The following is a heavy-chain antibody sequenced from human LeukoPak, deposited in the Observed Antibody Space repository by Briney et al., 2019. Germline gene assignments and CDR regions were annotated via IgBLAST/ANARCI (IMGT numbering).Heavy chain of an antibody. CDR1: GFTFSSSA. D-gene: IGHD2-15*01. Sequence: GGSLRLSSAASGFTFSSSAMSWVRQAPGKGLEWVSAISNNGGYTYYADSVQGRFTISRDNSKSTLCLQMNSLRAEDTAVYYCAKQLGYCSDGSCYFPYWGQGTLVTVSS. CDR2: ISNNGGYT. CDR3: AKQLGYCSDGSCYFPY. J-gene: IGHJ4*02. V-gene: IGHV3-23*01.